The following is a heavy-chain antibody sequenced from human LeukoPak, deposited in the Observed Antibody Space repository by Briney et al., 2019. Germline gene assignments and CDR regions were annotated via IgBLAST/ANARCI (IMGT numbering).Heavy chain of an antibody. CDR1: GGPFSGYY. V-gene: IGHV4-34*01. J-gene: IGHJ4*02. D-gene: IGHD6-19*01. Sequence: SETLSLTCAVYGGPFSGYYWSWIRQPPGKGLEWIGEINHSGSTNYNPSLKSRVTISVDTSKNQFSLKLSSVTAADTAVYYCARAIVAGTSLFDYWGQGTLVTVSS. CDR3: ARAIVAGTSLFDY. CDR2: INHSGST.